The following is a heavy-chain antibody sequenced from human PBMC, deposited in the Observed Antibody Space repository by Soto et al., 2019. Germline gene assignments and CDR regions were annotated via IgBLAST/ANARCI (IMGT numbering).Heavy chain of an antibody. V-gene: IGHV1-58*01. CDR1: GFTFTSSA. D-gene: IGHD3-3*01. Sequence: SVKVSCKASGFTFTSSAVQWVRQARGQRLEWIGWIVVGSGNTNYAQKFQERVTITRDMSTSTAYMELSSLRSEDTAVYYCAADTLRFLGYYYYGMDVRGQGTTVTVSS. CDR2: IVVGSGNT. CDR3: AADTLRFLGYYYYGMDV. J-gene: IGHJ6*02.